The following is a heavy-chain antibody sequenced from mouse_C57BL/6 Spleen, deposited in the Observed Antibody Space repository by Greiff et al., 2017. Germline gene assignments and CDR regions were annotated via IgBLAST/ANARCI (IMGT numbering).Heavy chain of an antibody. CDR2: IHPNSGST. CDR1: GYTFTSYW. D-gene: IGHD2-3*01. J-gene: IGHJ4*01. CDR3: ARENYDGYYEDAMDY. V-gene: IGHV1-64*01. Sequence: VQLQQPGAELVKPGASVKLSCKASGYTFTSYWMHWVKQRPGQGLEWIGMIHPNSGSTNYNEKFKSKATLTVDKSSSTAYMQLSSLTSEDSAVYYCARENYDGYYEDAMDYWGQGTSVTVSS.